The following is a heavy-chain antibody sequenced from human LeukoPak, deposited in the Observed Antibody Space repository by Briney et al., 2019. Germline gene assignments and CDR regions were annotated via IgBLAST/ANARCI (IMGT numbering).Heavy chain of an antibody. CDR3: ASEYTSNWYVY. V-gene: IGHV3-30*04. Sequence: PGRSLRLSCAASGFTFSSCVMHWVRQAPGKGLEWVASISYDGSNKHFADPVKGRFTISRDNSKKTLYLQMNSLRPEDTAVYYCASEYTSNWYVYWGQGTLVTVSS. CDR2: ISYDGSNK. D-gene: IGHD6-13*01. J-gene: IGHJ5*01. CDR1: GFTFSSCV.